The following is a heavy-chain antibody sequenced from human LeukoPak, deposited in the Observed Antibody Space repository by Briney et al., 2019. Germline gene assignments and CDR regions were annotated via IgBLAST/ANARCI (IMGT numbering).Heavy chain of an antibody. J-gene: IGHJ3*02. Sequence: GGSLRLSCAASGFTFSDYYMSWIRQAPGKGLEWVSYISSSGSTIYYADSVKGRFTISRDNAKNSLYLQMNSLRSEDTAIYYCARVRDGYNDAYDIWGQGTVVTVPS. CDR1: GFTFSDYY. V-gene: IGHV3-11*01. CDR3: ARVRDGYNDAYDI. D-gene: IGHD5-24*01. CDR2: ISSSGSTI.